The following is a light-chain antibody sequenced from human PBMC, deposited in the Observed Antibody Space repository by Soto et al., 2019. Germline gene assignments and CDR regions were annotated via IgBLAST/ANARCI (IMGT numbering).Light chain of an antibody. CDR1: QDINTY. J-gene: IGKJ5*01. Sequence: DIQLTQSPSFLSASVGDRVTITCRASQDINTYLAWYQQKPGKAPKLLIFAASTLQNGVPSRFSGSGSGTEXXXXXTSLQPEDFATYYCQQRKSYPITFGQGTRLEIK. CDR3: QQRKSYPIT. V-gene: IGKV1-9*01. CDR2: AAS.